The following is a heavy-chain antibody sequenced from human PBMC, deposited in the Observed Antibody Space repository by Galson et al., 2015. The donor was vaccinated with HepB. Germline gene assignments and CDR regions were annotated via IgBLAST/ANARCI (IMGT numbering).Heavy chain of an antibody. J-gene: IGHJ6*03. CDR3: ARGQGSGDYYYYYMDV. Sequence: SVKVSCKASGGTFSSYAISWVRQAPGQGLEWMGGIIPIFGTANYAQKFQGRVTITADESTSTAYMELSSLRSEDTAVYYCARGQGSGDYYYYYMDVWGKGTTVTVSS. V-gene: IGHV1-69*13. CDR1: GGTFSSYA. CDR2: IIPIFGTA. D-gene: IGHD2-15*01.